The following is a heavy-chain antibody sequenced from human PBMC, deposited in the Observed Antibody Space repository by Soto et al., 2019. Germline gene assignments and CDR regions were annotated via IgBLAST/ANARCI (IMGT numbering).Heavy chain of an antibody. J-gene: IGHJ4*02. CDR1: GGSISSGGYS. Sequence: SETLSLTCAVSGGSISSGGYSWSWIRQPPGKGLEWIGYIYHSGSTYYNPSLKSRVTISVDRSKNQFSLKLSSVTAADTAVYYCARDFFDSLWWSQGTLVTVSS. CDR3: ARDFFDSLW. CDR2: IYHSGST. V-gene: IGHV4-30-2*01. D-gene: IGHD3-9*01.